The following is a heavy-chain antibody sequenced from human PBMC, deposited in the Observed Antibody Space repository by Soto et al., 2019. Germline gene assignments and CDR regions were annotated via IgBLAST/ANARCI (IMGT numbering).Heavy chain of an antibody. D-gene: IGHD3-3*01. CDR2: INHSGST. CDR1: GGSFSGYY. CDR3: ARGRYDFWSGYFFRNWFDP. J-gene: IGHJ5*02. V-gene: IGHV4-34*01. Sequence: SETLSLTCAVYGGSFSGYYWSWIRQPPGKGLEWIGEINHSGSTNYNPSLKSRVTISVDTSKNQFSLKLSSVTAADTAVYCCARGRYDFWSGYFFRNWFDPWGQGTLVTVSS.